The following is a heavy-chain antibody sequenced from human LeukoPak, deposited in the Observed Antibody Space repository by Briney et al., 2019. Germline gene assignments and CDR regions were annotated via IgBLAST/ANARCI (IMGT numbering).Heavy chain of an antibody. D-gene: IGHD3-10*01. Sequence: PGGSLRLSCAASGFTFSSYGMHWVRQAPGKGLEWVAVIWYEGSNRFYADSVKGRFTISRDNSKNTLYLQMNSLRAEDTAVYYCARDELLYYYDSGSYSGIDYWGQGTLVTVSS. V-gene: IGHV3-33*01. CDR3: ARDELLYYYDSGSYSGIDY. CDR1: GFTFSSYG. J-gene: IGHJ4*02. CDR2: IWYEGSNR.